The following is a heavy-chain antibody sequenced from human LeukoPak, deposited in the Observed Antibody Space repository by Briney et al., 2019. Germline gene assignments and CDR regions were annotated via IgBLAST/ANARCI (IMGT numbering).Heavy chain of an antibody. J-gene: IGHJ4*02. D-gene: IGHD1-26*01. CDR3: ARDTVGATPFDY. V-gene: IGHV3-21*01. Sequence: GGSLRLSCAASGFAFDNYRMSWVRQAPGKGLEWVSSISSSSSYIYYADSVKGRFTISRDNAKNSLYLQMNSLRAEDTAVYYCARDTVGATPFDYWGQGTLVTVSS. CDR1: GFAFDNYR. CDR2: ISSSSSYI.